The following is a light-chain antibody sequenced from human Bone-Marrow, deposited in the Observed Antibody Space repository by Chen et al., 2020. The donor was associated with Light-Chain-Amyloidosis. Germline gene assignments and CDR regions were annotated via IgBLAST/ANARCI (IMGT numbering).Light chain of an antibody. J-gene: IGLJ2*01. CDR2: RDT. Sequence: SYELTQPPSVSVSPGQTARITCSGDDLPTKYAYWYQQKPGQAPVLVIHRDTERPSGSSERFSGASSGTKATLNISGGQAEDEADYHCQSADSSGTYEVIFGGGTKLTVL. CDR3: QSADSSGTYEVI. CDR1: DLPTKY. V-gene: IGLV3-25*03.